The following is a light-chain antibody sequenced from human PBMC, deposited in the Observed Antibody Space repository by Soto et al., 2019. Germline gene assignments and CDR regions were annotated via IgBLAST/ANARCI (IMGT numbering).Light chain of an antibody. CDR2: GAS. CDR1: QSVSSN. Sequence: EIVMTQSPATLSVSPGERATLSCRTSQSVSSNFAWYQQKPGQPPRLLIYGASTRTTGIPARFSGSGSGTEFPLTISSLQSEDFAVYYCQQYNNWPGFTFGPGTKVDIK. CDR3: QQYNNWPGFT. V-gene: IGKV3-15*01. J-gene: IGKJ3*01.